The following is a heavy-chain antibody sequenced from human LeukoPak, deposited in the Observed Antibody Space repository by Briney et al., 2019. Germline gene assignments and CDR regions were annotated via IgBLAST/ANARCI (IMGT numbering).Heavy chain of an antibody. CDR1: GFTFNNCA. J-gene: IGHJ4*02. Sequence: GGSLRLSCAASGFTFNNCAMNWVRQTPGKGLEWVAVISYDGSTKYYADSVKGRFTISRDNSKNALYLQMNSLRAEDTAVYYCGKDRGMWYFDFWGQGTLVTVSS. V-gene: IGHV3-30-3*01. D-gene: IGHD3-10*01. CDR3: GKDRGMWYFDF. CDR2: ISYDGSTK.